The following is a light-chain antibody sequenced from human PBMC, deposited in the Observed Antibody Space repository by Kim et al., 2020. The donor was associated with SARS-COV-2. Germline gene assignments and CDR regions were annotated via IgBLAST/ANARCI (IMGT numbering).Light chain of an antibody. V-gene: IGKV1-39*01. Sequence: DIQMTQSPSSLSAFMGTRVTITCRASQSMSTYLNWYQQRPGKAPKLLIYGASGLQSGVPSRFSGSGSGTDFTLTIRSLQPEDFATYYCQQTYSSPWTFGQGTKVDIK. CDR1: QSMSTY. J-gene: IGKJ1*01. CDR3: QQTYSSPWT. CDR2: GAS.